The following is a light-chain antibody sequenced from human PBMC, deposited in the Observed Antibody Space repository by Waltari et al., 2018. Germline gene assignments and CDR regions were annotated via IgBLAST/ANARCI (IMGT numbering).Light chain of an antibody. V-gene: IGKV4-1*01. CDR1: QSILYQSSNRNA. Sequence: DIVMTQSPDSLAVSLGERAPINCKSSQSILYQSSNRNALAWYQQKPGQPPKLLFFWAATRESGAPDRFSVSGSGTDFTLTISSLQAEDVAVYYCQQYYNAPLTFGGGTKVEIK. CDR3: QQYYNAPLT. J-gene: IGKJ4*01. CDR2: WAA.